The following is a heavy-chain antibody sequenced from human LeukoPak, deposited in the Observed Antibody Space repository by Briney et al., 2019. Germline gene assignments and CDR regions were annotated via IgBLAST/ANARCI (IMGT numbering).Heavy chain of an antibody. D-gene: IGHD6-19*01. J-gene: IGHJ4*02. V-gene: IGHV3-64D*06. Sequence: GGSERLPCSASGYVFSDYAMHWARQARGKGLEYLSGISDNGVATYYVDSVQCRFTVSRDNSKTTLYLQINSLRREDTAFYYCIKDRGSSGWDSDSWGQGTLLTVSS. CDR3: IKDRGSSGWDSDS. CDR1: GYVFSDYA. CDR2: ISDNGVAT.